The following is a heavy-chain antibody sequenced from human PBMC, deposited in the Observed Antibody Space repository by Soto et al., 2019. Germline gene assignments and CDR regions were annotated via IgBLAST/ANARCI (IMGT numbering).Heavy chain of an antibody. Sequence: SETLSLTCTVSGGSISSYYWSWIRQPPGKGLEWIGYIYYSGSTNYNPSLKSRVTISVDTSKNQFSLKLSSVTAADTAVYYCARATGGYYVLMDVWGKGTTVTVSS. CDR1: GGSISSYY. J-gene: IGHJ6*03. D-gene: IGHD3-10*02. CDR3: ARATGGYYVLMDV. V-gene: IGHV4-59*01. CDR2: IYYSGST.